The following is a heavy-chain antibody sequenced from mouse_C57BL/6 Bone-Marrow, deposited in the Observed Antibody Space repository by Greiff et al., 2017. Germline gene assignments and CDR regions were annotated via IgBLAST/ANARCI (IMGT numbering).Heavy chain of an antibody. J-gene: IGHJ3*01. CDR2: IDPENGDT. Sequence: EVQRVESGAELVRPGASVKLSCTASGFNIKDDYMHWVKQRPEQGLEWIGWIDPENGDTEYASKFQGKATITADTSSNTAYLQLSSLTSEDTAVYYCTTTGYLFAYWGQGTLVTVSA. V-gene: IGHV14-4*01. D-gene: IGHD2-2*01. CDR1: GFNIKDDY. CDR3: TTTGYLFAY.